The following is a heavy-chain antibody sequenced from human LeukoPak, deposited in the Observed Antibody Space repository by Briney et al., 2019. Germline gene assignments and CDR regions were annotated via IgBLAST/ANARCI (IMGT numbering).Heavy chain of an antibody. CDR2: IWYDGSNK. CDR3: ARGGAYGDYGIDY. Sequence: GGSLRLSCAASGFTFSNYGMHWVRQAPGKGLEWVAVIWYDGSNKYYADSVKGRFTISRDNSKNTLYLQMNSLRAEDTAVYYCARGGAYGDYGIDYWGQGTLVTVSS. J-gene: IGHJ4*02. D-gene: IGHD4-17*01. CDR1: GFTFSNYG. V-gene: IGHV3-33*08.